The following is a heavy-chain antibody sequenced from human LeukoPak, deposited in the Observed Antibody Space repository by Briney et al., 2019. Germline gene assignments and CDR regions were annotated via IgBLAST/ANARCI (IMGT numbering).Heavy chain of an antibody. CDR1: GFTFSDYY. Sequence: GGSLRLSCAASGFTFSDYYMSWVRQAPGKGLEWVSYISSSGSTIYYADSVKGRFTISRDNAKNSLYLQMNSLRAEDTAVYYCARDKYYYDSSGYYSASLDYWGQGALVTVSS. D-gene: IGHD3-22*01. CDR2: ISSSGSTI. CDR3: ARDKYYYDSSGYYSASLDY. J-gene: IGHJ4*02. V-gene: IGHV3-11*04.